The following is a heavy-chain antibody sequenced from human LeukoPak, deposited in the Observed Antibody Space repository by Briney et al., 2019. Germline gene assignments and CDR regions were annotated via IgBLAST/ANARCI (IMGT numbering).Heavy chain of an antibody. CDR1: GDSISSSRYY. CDR3: ARHGWDYPSGTYYTFDP. J-gene: IGHJ5*02. CDR2: ASYSGSP. V-gene: IGHV4-39*01. Sequence: SETLSLTCTVSGDSISSSRYYWGWIRQPPGTGLEWLGSASYSGSPYYNPSLKSRVTTSVDTSKNQFSLRLSSVTATDTAMYYCARHGWDYPSGTYYTFDPWGQGTLVTVSS. D-gene: IGHD3-10*01.